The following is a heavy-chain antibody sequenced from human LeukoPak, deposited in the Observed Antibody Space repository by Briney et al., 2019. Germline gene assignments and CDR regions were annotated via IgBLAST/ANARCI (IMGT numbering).Heavy chain of an antibody. CDR3: ARRGQRRSSSSGADY. J-gene: IGHJ4*02. D-gene: IGHD6-6*01. Sequence: PGASVKVSCKASGGTFSSYAISWVRQAPGQGLEWMGGIIPIFGTANYAQKLQGRVNMTTDTSTSTAYMELRSLRSDDTAVYYCARRGQRRSSSSGADYWGQGTLVTVSS. CDR2: IIPIFGTA. V-gene: IGHV1-69*05. CDR1: GGTFSSYA.